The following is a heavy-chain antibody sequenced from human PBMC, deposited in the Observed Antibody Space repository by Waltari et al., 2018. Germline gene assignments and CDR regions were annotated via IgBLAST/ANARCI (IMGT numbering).Heavy chain of an antibody. CDR3: CKGDLDAFDI. V-gene: IGHV3-53*02. Sequence: EVQLVETGGGLIQPGGSLRLSCAASGFTVSSNYMSWVRQAPGKGREWVAVIYSGGSTYSADSVKGRVTISRDNSKNTLYLQMNSLRAEDTAVYYCCKGDLDAFDIWGQGTMVTVSS. J-gene: IGHJ3*02. CDR2: IYSGGST. CDR1: GFTVSSNY. D-gene: IGHD3-16*01.